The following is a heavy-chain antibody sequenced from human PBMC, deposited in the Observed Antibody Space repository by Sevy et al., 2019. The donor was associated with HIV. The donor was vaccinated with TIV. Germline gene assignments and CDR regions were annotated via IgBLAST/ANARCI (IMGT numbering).Heavy chain of an antibody. CDR1: GFTFSSYS. D-gene: IGHD3-3*01. J-gene: IGHJ5*02. Sequence: GGSLRLSCAASGFTFSSYSMNWVRQAPGKGLEWVSSISSSSSYIYYADSVKGRFTISRDNAKNSLYLQMNSLRAEDTAVYYCARESTENTYYDFWSGAKTNWFDPWGQGTLVTVSS. CDR2: ISSSSSYI. CDR3: ARESTENTYYDFWSGAKTNWFDP. V-gene: IGHV3-21*01.